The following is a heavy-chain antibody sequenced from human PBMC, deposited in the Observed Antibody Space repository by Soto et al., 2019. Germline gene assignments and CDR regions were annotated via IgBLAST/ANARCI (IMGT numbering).Heavy chain of an antibody. CDR1: GCSFSAFG. D-gene: IGHD3-3*01. J-gene: IGHJ4*02. CDR2: ISYDGRNE. Sequence: QVQLVESGGGVVQPGRSLRLSCAASGCSFSAFGMHWVRQAPGKWLEWVGVISYDGRNEYYSDSVRGRCTVSRDTSKSKLYLQMNSLRADDTAVYYWAKSITTSGDSTVRVVELDKWGPGTLVIVSA. V-gene: IGHV3-30*18. CDR3: AKSITTSGDSTVRVVELDK.